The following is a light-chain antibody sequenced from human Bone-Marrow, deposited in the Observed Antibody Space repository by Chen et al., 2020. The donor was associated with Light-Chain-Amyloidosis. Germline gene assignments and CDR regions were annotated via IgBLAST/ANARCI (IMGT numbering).Light chain of an antibody. CDR3: QSADSSGTYEVI. Sequence: SYELTQPPSVSVSPGQTARITCSGDDLPTKYAYLYQQKPGQAPVLVIHRDTERPSGISERFSGSSSGTTATFTVSGVQAEDEADYHCQSADSSGTYEVIFGGGTKLTVL. J-gene: IGLJ2*01. CDR2: RDT. CDR1: DLPTKY. V-gene: IGLV3-25*03.